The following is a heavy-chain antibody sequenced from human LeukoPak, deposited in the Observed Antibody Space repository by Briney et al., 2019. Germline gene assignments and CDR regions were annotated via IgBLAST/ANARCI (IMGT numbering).Heavy chain of an antibody. CDR1: GFIFSNYA. J-gene: IGHJ4*02. CDR2: ISGDAKNT. CDR3: ARDVGLSMFDY. D-gene: IGHD1-26*01. V-gene: IGHV3-23*01. Sequence: GGSLRLSCAASGFIFSNYAMSWVRQAPGKGLEWVSTISGDAKNTHYADSVRGRFTISRDNSKNTLVLQMNSLGGEDTAIYFCARDVGLSMFDYWGQENGVRVSS.